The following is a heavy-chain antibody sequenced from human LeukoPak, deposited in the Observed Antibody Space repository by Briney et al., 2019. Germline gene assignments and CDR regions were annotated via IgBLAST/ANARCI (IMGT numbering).Heavy chain of an antibody. D-gene: IGHD2-21*02. CDR2: IYYSGST. J-gene: IGHJ3*02. V-gene: IGHV4-39*07. CDR1: GGSISSSSYY. Sequence: SETLSLTCTVSGGSISSSSYYWGWIRQPPGKGLEWIGSIYYSGSTYYNPSLKSRVTISVDTSKNQFSLKLSSVTAADTAVYYCARAFVVVTGLDAFDIWGQGTMVTVSS. CDR3: ARAFVVVTGLDAFDI.